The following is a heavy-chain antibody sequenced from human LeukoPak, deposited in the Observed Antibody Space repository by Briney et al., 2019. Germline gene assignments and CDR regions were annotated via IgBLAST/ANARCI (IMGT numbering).Heavy chain of an antibody. J-gene: IGHJ3*02. CDR2: IKQDGSEK. V-gene: IGHV3-7*03. CDR3: ARGWYGDYGHDAFDI. Sequence: PGGSLRLSCAASGFTFSSYWMSWVRQAPGKGLEGVANIKQDGSEKYYVDSVKGRFTTSRDNAKNSLYLQMNSLRAEDTAVYYCARGWYGDYGHDAFDIWGQGTMVTVSS. CDR1: GFTFSSYW. D-gene: IGHD4-17*01.